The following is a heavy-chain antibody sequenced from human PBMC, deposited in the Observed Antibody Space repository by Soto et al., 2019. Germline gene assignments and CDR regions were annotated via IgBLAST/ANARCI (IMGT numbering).Heavy chain of an antibody. D-gene: IGHD3-10*01. Sequence: GGSLRLSCAASGFTFSYYPLHWVRRAPGKGLEWVSSISGIRDYIRYADSVKGRFTISRDNAKTSLYLQMNSLTAEDTAVYYCSREGVHNYTEYYFDYWGQGTLVTVSS. CDR2: ISGIRDYI. J-gene: IGHJ4*02. CDR3: SREGVHNYTEYYFDY. V-gene: IGHV3-21*06. CDR1: GFTFSYYP.